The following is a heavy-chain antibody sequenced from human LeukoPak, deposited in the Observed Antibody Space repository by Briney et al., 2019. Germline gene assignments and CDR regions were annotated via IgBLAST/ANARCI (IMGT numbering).Heavy chain of an antibody. CDR1: GFAFSSFA. CDR2: INGGGNTT. CDR3: TKELHVAVAVADYYYFYMDV. J-gene: IGHJ6*03. D-gene: IGHD2-15*01. Sequence: GGSLRLSCAASGFAFSSFAMGWVRQSPGKGLEWLSTINGGGNTTFYADSVKGRFTISRDNSKNTLYLHMDGLRPDDPAIYYCTKELHVAVAVADYYYFYMDVWGRGTAVSVSS. V-gene: IGHV3-23*01.